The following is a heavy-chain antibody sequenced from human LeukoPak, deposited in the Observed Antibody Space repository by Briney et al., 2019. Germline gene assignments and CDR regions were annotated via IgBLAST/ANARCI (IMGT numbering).Heavy chain of an antibody. J-gene: IGHJ4*02. Sequence: GGSLRLSCAASGFTFSSYWMSWVRQAPGKGLEWMAFIRSDRSNKYYADSVKGRFTISRDNSKNTLYLQMNSLRAEDTAVYYCAKGSSSSWYYFDYWGQGTLVTVSS. CDR1: GFTFSSYW. D-gene: IGHD6-13*01. CDR2: IRSDRSNK. CDR3: AKGSSSSWYYFDY. V-gene: IGHV3-30*02.